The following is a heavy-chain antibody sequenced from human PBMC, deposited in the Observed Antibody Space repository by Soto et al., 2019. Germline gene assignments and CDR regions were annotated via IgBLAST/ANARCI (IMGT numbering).Heavy chain of an antibody. CDR1: GFTFSSSG. J-gene: IGHJ4*02. CDR3: AQRQSGWYVY. Sequence: GGSLRLSCAASGFTFSSSGMSWVRQAPGKGLEWVSRISSDGSSTSYADSVKGRFTISRDNAKNTLYLQMNSLRAEDTAVYYCAQRQSGWYVYWGQGTLVTVSS. CDR2: ISSDGSST. D-gene: IGHD6-19*01. V-gene: IGHV3-74*01.